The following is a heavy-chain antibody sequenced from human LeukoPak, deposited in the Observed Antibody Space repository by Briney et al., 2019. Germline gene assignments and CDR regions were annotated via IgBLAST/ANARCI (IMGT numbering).Heavy chain of an antibody. J-gene: IGHJ3*02. D-gene: IGHD4-17*01. Sequence: GGSLRLSCAASGFTFSSYAMTWVRQAPGKGLEWVSGINSSGGRTYYADSVKGRFTISRDNSENTLYLQMNSLRAEDTAVYYCAKPTTVTTDGAFDIWGQGTMVTVSS. CDR3: AKPTTVTTDGAFDI. V-gene: IGHV3-23*01. CDR2: INSSGGRT. CDR1: GFTFSSYA.